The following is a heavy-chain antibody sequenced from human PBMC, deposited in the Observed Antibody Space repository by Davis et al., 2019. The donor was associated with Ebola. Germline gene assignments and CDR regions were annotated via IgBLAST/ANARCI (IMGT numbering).Heavy chain of an antibody. D-gene: IGHD6-13*01. CDR3: TKGASISSPHEAFDI. J-gene: IGHJ3*02. Sequence: PGGSLRLSCAASGFTFSSYAMSWVRQAPGKGLEWVSVMSGSGGSPYYADSVKGRFTISRDNSKNTLYLQMNSLRVEDTAVYYCTKGASISSPHEAFDIWGQGTMVTVSS. V-gene: IGHV3-23*01. CDR2: MSGSGGSP. CDR1: GFTFSSYA.